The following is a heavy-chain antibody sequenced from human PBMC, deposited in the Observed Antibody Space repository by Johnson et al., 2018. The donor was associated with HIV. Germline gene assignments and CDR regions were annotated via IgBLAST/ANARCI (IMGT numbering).Heavy chain of an antibody. CDR2: IKQDESEK. D-gene: IGHD4-17*01. V-gene: IGHV3-7*01. CDR3: ARDASYGDYAFDI. Sequence: VQLVESGGGVVQPWGSLRLSCAASGFTLSSYWMSWVRQAPGKGLEWVANIKQDESEKYYVDSVKGRFTISRDNAKNSLYLQLNSLRAEDTAVYYCARDASYGDYAFDIWGQGTMVTVSS. CDR1: GFTLSSYW. J-gene: IGHJ3*02.